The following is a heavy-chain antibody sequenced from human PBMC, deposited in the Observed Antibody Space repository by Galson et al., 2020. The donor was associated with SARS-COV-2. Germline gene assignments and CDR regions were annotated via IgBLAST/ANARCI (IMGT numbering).Heavy chain of an antibody. V-gene: IGHV3-53*04. J-gene: IGHJ6*02. D-gene: IGHD1-26*01. CDR1: GFTVSSNY. CDR3: ARERVGIGGLYYYGMDV. CDR2: IYSGGST. Sequence: GGSLRLSCAASGFTVSSNYMSWVRQAPGKGLEWVSVIYSGGSTYYADSVKGRFTISRHNSKNTLYLQMNSLRAEDTAVYYCARERVGIGGLYYYGMDVWGQGTTVTVSS.